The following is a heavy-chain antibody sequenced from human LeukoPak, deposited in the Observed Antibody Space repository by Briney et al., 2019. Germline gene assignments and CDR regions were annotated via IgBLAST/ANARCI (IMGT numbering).Heavy chain of an antibody. J-gene: IGHJ5*02. D-gene: IGHD3-10*01. CDR3: ARDSGTTGEVRFDP. CDR2: IYNSGST. V-gene: IGHV4-4*07. CDR1: GGSISSYY. Sequence: PSGTLSLTCTVSGGSISSYYWSWIRQPAGKGLEWIGRIYNSGSTTYNPSLKSRVTMSVDTSKNQFSLKLSSVTAAGTAVYYCARDSGTTGEVRFDPWGQGTLVTVSS.